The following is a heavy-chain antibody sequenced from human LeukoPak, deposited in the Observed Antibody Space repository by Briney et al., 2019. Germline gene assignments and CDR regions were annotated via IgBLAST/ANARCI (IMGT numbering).Heavy chain of an antibody. D-gene: IGHD6-13*01. CDR3: ARHVNSSSWYYFDY. V-gene: IGHV4-59*08. J-gene: IGHJ4*02. CDR2: IYYSGST. Sequence: PSETLSLTCTVSGGSISSYYWSWIRQPPGKGLKWIGYIYYSGSTNYNPSLKSRVTISVDTSKNQFSLKLSSVTAADTAVYYCARHVNSSSWYYFDYWGQGTLVTVSS. CDR1: GGSISSYY.